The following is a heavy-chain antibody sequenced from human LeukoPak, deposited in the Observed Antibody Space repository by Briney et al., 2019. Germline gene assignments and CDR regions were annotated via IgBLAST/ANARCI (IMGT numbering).Heavy chain of an antibody. D-gene: IGHD6-13*01. CDR3: ARGASRGFDY. V-gene: IGHV1-2*04. CDR2: INPNSGGT. J-gene: IGHJ4*02. CDR1: GYIFTGYY. Sequence: ASVKVSCKASGYIFTGYYMHWVRQAPGQGLEWMGWINPNSGGTNYAQKFQGWVTMARDTTISTAYMELSRLRSDDTAVYYCARGASRGFDYWGQGTLVTVSS.